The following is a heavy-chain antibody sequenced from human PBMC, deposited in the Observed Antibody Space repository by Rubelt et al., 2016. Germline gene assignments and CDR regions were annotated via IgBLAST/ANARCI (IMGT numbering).Heavy chain of an antibody. Sequence: GSGGGLVQPGGSLRLSCAASGFTFTTHGMSWVRQAPGKGLEWVSTISGGGGSAYYADSVRGRFTISRDNSKNTLYLQMNSLRAEDTAVYYCAKQSFPYITRIVVVTFIDYWGQGTLVTVSS. CDR1: GFTFTTHG. V-gene: IGHV3-23*01. CDR2: ISGGGGSA. D-gene: IGHD3-22*01. CDR3: AKQSFPYITRIVVVTFIDY. J-gene: IGHJ4*02.